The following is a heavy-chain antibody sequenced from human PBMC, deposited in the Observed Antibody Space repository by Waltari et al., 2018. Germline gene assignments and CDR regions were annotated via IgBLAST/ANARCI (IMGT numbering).Heavy chain of an antibody. CDR3: AKEVWQQLVKMVGWFDP. CDR2: FGSDGRT. CDR1: GFSLTGHA. D-gene: IGHD6-13*01. Sequence: GGGLVQPGGSLRLSCVASGFSLTGHAMSWVRQVPGKGLEWVSAFGSDGRTYYADSVKGRFTISTDNSKNTLYLEMNSLRAEDTAVYYCAKEVWQQLVKMVGWFDPWGQGTLVTVSS. V-gene: IGHV3-23*01. J-gene: IGHJ5*02.